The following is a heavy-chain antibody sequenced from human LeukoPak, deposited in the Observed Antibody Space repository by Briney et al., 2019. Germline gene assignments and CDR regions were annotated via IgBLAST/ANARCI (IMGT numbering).Heavy chain of an antibody. CDR1: GGSISSGSYY. CDR2: IYTSGNT. Sequence: PSETLSLTCTVSGGSISSGSYYWSWIRQPAGKGLEWIGRIYTSGNTNYNPSLKSRVTISVDTSKNQFSLKLSSVTAADTAVYYCARAARMISDAFDIWGQGTMVTVSS. D-gene: IGHD3-22*01. J-gene: IGHJ3*02. CDR3: ARAARMISDAFDI. V-gene: IGHV4-61*02.